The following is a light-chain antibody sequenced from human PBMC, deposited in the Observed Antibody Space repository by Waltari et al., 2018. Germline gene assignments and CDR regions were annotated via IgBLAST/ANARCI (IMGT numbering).Light chain of an antibody. J-gene: IGKJ4*01. CDR2: DAS. CDR1: QSVSSN. Sequence: EIVMTQTPATLYVSPGERATPSCRASQSVSSNLAWYQQKPGQAPRLLIYDASTRDTGNPDRFSGSGSGTEFTLTISSLQSEDFAFYYCQQYNNWPPLTFGGGTKVEIK. V-gene: IGKV3-15*01. CDR3: QQYNNWPPLT.